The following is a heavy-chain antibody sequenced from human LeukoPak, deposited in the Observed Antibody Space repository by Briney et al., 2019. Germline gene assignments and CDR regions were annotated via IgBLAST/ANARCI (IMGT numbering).Heavy chain of an antibody. CDR2: ITTTGDTK. D-gene: IGHD2-2*01. CDR1: GFTFSSYA. J-gene: IGHJ6*04. V-gene: IGHV3-48*01. Sequence: PGGSLRLSCAASGFTFSSYAMSWVRQAPGKGLEWVSLITTTGDTKYYADSVKGRFTISRDNAKNSLSLQMNSLRADDTAVYYCVRDAKEGQLLDRSVWGKETTVIVSS. CDR3: VRDAKEGQLLDRSV.